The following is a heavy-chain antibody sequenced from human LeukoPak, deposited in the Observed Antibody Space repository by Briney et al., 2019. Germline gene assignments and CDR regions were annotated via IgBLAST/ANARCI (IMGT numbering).Heavy chain of an antibody. J-gene: IGHJ6*03. CDR2: ISSSGFTI. V-gene: IGHV3-11*04. D-gene: IGHD3-16*02. CDR1: EFSVGSNY. CDR3: ARDPSTITYPSALYYMDV. Sequence: GGSLRLSCAASEFSVGSNYMSWIRQAPGKGLEWVSYISSSGFTIYYADSVKGRFTISRDNAKNSLYLQMNSLRAEDTAVYYCARDPSTITYPSALYYMDVWGKGTTVTVSS.